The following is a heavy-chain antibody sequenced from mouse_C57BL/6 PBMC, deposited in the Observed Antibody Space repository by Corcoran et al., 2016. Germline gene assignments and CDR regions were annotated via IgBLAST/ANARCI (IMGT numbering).Heavy chain of an antibody. J-gene: IGHJ2*01. CDR3: ARSNGNYYFDY. Sequence: QVQLKQSGAELVRPGASVKLSCKASGYTFTDYYINWVKQRPGQGLEWIARIYPGSGNTYYNEKFKGKAKLTAEKSSSTAYMQLSSLTSEDSAVYFCARSNGNYYFDYWGQGTTLTVSS. CDR2: IYPGSGNT. D-gene: IGHD2-1*01. V-gene: IGHV1-76*01. CDR1: GYTFTDYY.